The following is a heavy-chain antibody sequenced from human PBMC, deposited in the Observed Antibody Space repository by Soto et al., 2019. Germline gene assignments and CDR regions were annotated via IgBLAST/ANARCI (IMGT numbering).Heavy chain of an antibody. J-gene: IGHJ6*03. Sequence: ASVKVSCKASGYTFTSYDINWVRQATGQGLEWMGWMNPNSGNTGYAQKFQGRVTMTRNTSISTAYKELSSLRSEDTAVYYCAGRVVWSGYSRVLYVWGKESTVTV. CDR3: AGRVVWSGYSRVLYV. CDR2: MNPNSGNT. D-gene: IGHD3-3*01. V-gene: IGHV1-8*01. CDR1: GYTFTSYD.